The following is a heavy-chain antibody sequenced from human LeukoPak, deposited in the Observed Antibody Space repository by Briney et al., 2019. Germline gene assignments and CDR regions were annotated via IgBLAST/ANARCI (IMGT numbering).Heavy chain of an antibody. D-gene: IGHD5-18*01. CDR2: IYYSGST. V-gene: IGHV4-39*07. Sequence: SETLSLTCTVSGGSISSSSYYWGWIRQPPGKGLEWIGSIYYSGSTYYNPSLKSRVTISLDMSKNQFSLKLNSVTAADTAVYYCARGGHSYGSFRLYFDYWGQGTLVTVSS. CDR3: ARGGHSYGSFRLYFDY. J-gene: IGHJ4*02. CDR1: GGSISSSSYY.